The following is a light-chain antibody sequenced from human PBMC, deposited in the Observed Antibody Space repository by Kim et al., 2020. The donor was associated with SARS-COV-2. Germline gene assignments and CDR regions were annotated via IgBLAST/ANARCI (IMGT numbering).Light chain of an antibody. CDR1: SSNIGAGYD. CDR3: QSYDSSLSGWV. J-gene: IGLJ3*02. Sequence: RVTISCTGSSSNIGAGYDVHWYQQLPGTAPKLLIYGNNNRPSGVPDRFSGSKSGTSASLAITGLQAEDEADYYYQSYDSSLSGWVFGGWTKLTVL. V-gene: IGLV1-40*01. CDR2: GNN.